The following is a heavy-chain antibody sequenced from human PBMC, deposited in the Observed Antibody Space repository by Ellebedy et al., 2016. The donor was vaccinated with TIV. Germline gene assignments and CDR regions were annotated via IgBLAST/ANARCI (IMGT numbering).Heavy chain of an antibody. CDR3: AKDLAVVPSANGYFDY. Sequence: PGGSLRLSCEASGFTFNKYAMHWLRQAPGKGLEWVAFVRYDGNERYYADSVKGRFTISRDNSDNTLYLQMNSLRAEDTAIYYCAKDLAVVPSANGYFDYWGQGTLVTVSS. D-gene: IGHD2-2*01. CDR2: VRYDGNER. V-gene: IGHV3-30*02. CDR1: GFTFNKYA. J-gene: IGHJ4*02.